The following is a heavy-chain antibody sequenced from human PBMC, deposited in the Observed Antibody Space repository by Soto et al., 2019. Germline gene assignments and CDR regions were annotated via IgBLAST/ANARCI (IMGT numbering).Heavy chain of an antibody. CDR1: GYTFTSYA. CDR2: INAGNGNT. D-gene: IGHD1-26*01. Sequence: QVQLVQSGAEVKKPGASVKVSCKASGYTFTSYAMHWVCQAPGQRLEWMGWINAGNGNTKYSQKFQGRVTITRDTSASTAYMELSSLRSEDTAVYYCARDLGVGAASDYWGQGTLVTVSS. CDR3: ARDLGVGAASDY. V-gene: IGHV1-3*01. J-gene: IGHJ4*02.